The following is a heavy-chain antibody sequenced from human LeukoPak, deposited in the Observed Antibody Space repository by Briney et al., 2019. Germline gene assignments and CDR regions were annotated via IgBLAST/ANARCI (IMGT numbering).Heavy chain of an antibody. J-gene: IGHJ5*02. Sequence: ASVKVSCKASVDTFTRYGITWVRQARGQGLEWMGWISTYNGKTNYAQKVQDRVAMTTDTSTSTVYMELRSLRSDDTALYYCARDFSNFSYGTWFDPWGQGTLVTVSS. CDR3: ARDFSNFSYGTWFDP. V-gene: IGHV1-18*01. CDR1: VDTFTRYG. CDR2: ISTYNGKT. D-gene: IGHD1-1*01.